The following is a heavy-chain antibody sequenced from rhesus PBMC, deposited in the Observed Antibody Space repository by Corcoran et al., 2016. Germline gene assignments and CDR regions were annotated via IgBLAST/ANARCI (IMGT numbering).Heavy chain of an antibody. V-gene: IGHV1-111*02. CDR1: GYTFTDYY. CDR3: ATGRVLGAAGPDSYFDY. J-gene: IGHJ4*01. D-gene: IGHD6-13*01. Sequence: EVQLVQSGAEVKKPGASVKISCKASGYTFTDYYLHWVRQAPGKGLEWMGRFDPEDGEAINAQKFQDRVTINADTSTDTAYMELSSLRSEDTAVYYCATGRVLGAAGPDSYFDYWGQGVLVTVSS. CDR2: FDPEDGEA.